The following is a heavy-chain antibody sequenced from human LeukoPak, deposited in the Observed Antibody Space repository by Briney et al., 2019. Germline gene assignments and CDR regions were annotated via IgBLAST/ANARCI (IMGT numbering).Heavy chain of an antibody. Sequence: ASVKVSCKASGYTLTGYYMHWVRQAPGQGLEWMGWISPNSGGTNYAQKFQGRVTMTRDTSISTAYMELSRLRSDDTAVYYCARNPIIIAVAGDNWFDPWGQGTLVTVSS. CDR2: ISPNSGGT. CDR1: GYTLTGYY. V-gene: IGHV1-2*02. D-gene: IGHD6-19*01. J-gene: IGHJ5*02. CDR3: ARNPIIIAVAGDNWFDP.